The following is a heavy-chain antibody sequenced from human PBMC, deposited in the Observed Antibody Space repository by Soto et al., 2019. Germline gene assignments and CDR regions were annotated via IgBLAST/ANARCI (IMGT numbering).Heavy chain of an antibody. CDR2: INPSGGST. V-gene: IGHV1-46*01. Sequence: GASVKVSCKASGYTFTSYYMHWVRQAPGQGLEWMGIINPSGGSTSYAQKFQGRVTMTRDTSTSTVYMELSSLRSEDTAVYYCARAEGSIVITSKPLDAFDIWGQGTMVTVSS. J-gene: IGHJ3*02. CDR3: ARAEGSIVITSKPLDAFDI. CDR1: GYTFTSYY. D-gene: IGHD3-16*01.